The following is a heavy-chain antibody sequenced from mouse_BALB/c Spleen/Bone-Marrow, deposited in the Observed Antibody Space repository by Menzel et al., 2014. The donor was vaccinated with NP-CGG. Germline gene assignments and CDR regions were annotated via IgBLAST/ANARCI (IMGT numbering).Heavy chain of an antibody. Sequence: QVHLQQSGPEMVRPGASVKISCKASVYTFTDYYVNWVKQKPGQGLEWIGWIYPGSGNTKYNEKFKAKATLTADTSSSTGYMQLNSLTSEDTAVYFCARENYGISYNFVHWGQRTPRTVSS. V-gene: IGHV1-84*02. J-gene: IGHJ2*01. CDR3: ARENYGISYNFVH. D-gene: IGHD1-1*01. CDR1: VYTFTDYY. CDR2: IYPGSGNT.